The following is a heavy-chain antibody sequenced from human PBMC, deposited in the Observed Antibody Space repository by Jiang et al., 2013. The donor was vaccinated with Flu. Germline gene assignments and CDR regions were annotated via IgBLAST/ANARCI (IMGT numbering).Heavy chain of an antibody. Sequence: RLSCAASGFALRNYNINWVRQAPGKGLEWISYISSGSTIIDYADSVRGRFTISRDNAKNSLYLQMNSLRAEDTALYYCVRDYYDTDGHFAATPWGQGTLVTVSS. CDR3: VRDYYDTDGHFAATP. CDR2: ISSGSTII. CDR1: GFALRNYN. D-gene: IGHD3-22*01. V-gene: IGHV3-48*01. J-gene: IGHJ5*02.